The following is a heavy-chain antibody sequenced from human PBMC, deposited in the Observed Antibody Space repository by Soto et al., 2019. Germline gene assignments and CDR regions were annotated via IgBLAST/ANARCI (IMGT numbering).Heavy chain of an antibody. J-gene: IGHJ4*02. CDR2: ISAGDGDT. CDR1: GFTFSDYA. V-gene: IGHV3-23*01. Sequence: LQSGGDLVQPGGSLRLSCAASGFTFSDYAMTWVRQAPGKGLELVSDISAGDGDTHYADSVRGRFVISRDNSKNTLFLEMNSLRAEDAAVYYCAKGRTYFDFWGQGSLVTVSS. CDR3: AKGRTYFDF.